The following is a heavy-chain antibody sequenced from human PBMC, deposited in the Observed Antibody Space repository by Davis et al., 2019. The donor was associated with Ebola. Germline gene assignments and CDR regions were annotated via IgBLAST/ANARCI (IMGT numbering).Heavy chain of an antibody. CDR1: GYSFTNYW. D-gene: IGHD2-2*01. CDR3: ARQDTTSWDS. V-gene: IGHV5-51*01. CDR2: IFPDDSDA. J-gene: IGHJ4*02. Sequence: GGSLRLSCRTSGYSFTNYWIGWVRQMPGKGLEWMGFIFPDDSDATYSPSFQGQVTFSVDKSIRTAYLHWNSLKASDTATYYCARQDTTSWDSWGQGTLVTVSS.